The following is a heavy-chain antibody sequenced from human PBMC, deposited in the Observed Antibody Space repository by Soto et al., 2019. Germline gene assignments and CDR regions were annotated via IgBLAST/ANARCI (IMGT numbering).Heavy chain of an antibody. CDR1: GFTFSGSA. CDR3: TSPIAAAGHQDDDY. Sequence: GGSLRLSCAASGFTFSGSAMHWVRQASGKGLEWVGRIRSKANSYATAYAASVKGRFTISRDDSKNTAYLQMNSLKTEDTAVYYCTSPIAAAGHQDDDYWGQGTLVTVSS. J-gene: IGHJ4*02. D-gene: IGHD6-13*01. V-gene: IGHV3-73*01. CDR2: IRSKANSYAT.